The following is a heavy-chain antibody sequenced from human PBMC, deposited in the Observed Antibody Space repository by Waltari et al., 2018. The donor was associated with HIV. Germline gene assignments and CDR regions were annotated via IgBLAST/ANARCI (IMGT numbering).Heavy chain of an antibody. CDR3: ARHSGSMGGAFDV. CDR2: LYHSGST. V-gene: IGHV4-59*08. J-gene: IGHJ3*01. D-gene: IGHD3-10*01. Sequence: QLQLQESRPGLAKPSETLSITCTVSGGTATNYYWSWIRQPPGKGLEWIGYLYHSGSTNYNPSLQSRVTTSVDTSKDRFSLNLTSVTAADTAVYYCARHSGSMGGAFDVWGQGTMVTVSS. CDR1: GGTATNYY.